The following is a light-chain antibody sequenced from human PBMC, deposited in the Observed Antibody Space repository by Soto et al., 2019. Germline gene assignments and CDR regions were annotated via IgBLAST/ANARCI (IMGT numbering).Light chain of an antibody. Sequence: EIVMTQSPATLSVSPGERATLSCRASQSVSSNLAWYQLRPGQAPRLLIYGASTRATGIPARFSGSGSGTEFTLTISSLQSEDFAAYYCQQYNNWPPWTFGQGTKVEIK. CDR2: GAS. J-gene: IGKJ1*01. CDR1: QSVSSN. V-gene: IGKV3-15*01. CDR3: QQYNNWPPWT.